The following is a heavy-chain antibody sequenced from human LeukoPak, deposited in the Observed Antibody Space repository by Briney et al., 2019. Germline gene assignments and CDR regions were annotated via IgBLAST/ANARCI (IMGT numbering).Heavy chain of an antibody. J-gene: IGHJ5*01. CDR3: ASAHTSIHATIPEFGS. D-gene: IGHD5-12*01. Sequence: GASVKVSCKASGYTFTGYYMHWVRQAPGQGLEWMGWINPNSGGTNYAQKFQGRVTMTRDTSISTAYMELSRLRSDDTAVYYCASAHTSIHATIPEFGSWGQGPLVPV. CDR2: INPNSGGT. CDR1: GYTFTGYY. V-gene: IGHV1-2*02.